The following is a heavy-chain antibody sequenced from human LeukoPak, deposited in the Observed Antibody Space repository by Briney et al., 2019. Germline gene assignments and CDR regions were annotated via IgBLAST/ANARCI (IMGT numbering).Heavy chain of an antibody. Sequence: DPGGSLRLSCAASGFTFSDYYMSWIRQAPGKGLEWVSYISSSGSTIYYADSVKGRFTISRDNAKNSLYLQMNSLRAEDTAVYYCARHRTYFYDSNAYYLDYWGQGTLVTVSS. D-gene: IGHD3-22*01. V-gene: IGHV3-11*01. CDR1: GFTFSDYY. J-gene: IGHJ4*02. CDR3: ARHRTYFYDSNAYYLDY. CDR2: ISSSGSTI.